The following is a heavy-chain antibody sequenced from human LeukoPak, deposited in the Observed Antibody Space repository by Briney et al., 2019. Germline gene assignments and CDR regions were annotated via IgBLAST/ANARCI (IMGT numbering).Heavy chain of an antibody. V-gene: IGHV3-33*01. J-gene: IGHJ4*02. CDR1: GFTFSTYG. CDR3: ARASGPFDY. CDR2: IWYDGSNK. Sequence: GGSLRLSCAASGFTFSTYGMHWVRQAPGKGLEWVAVIWYDGSNKYYADSVQGRFTISRDNSKNTLYLQMNSLRAEDTAVYSCARASGPFDYWGQGTLVTVSS. D-gene: IGHD3-10*01.